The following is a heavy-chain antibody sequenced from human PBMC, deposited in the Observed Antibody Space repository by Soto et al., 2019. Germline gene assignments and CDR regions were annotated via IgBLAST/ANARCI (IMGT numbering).Heavy chain of an antibody. J-gene: IGHJ4*02. Sequence: PGGSLRLSCAASGFTFSSYAMGWVRQAPGKGLEWVSAISGSGGSTYYADSVKGRFTISRDNSKNTLYLQMNSLRAEDTAVYYCARIAARRTGPFDYWGQGTLVTVSS. CDR1: GFTFSSYA. CDR2: ISGSGGST. V-gene: IGHV3-23*01. CDR3: ARIAARRTGPFDY. D-gene: IGHD6-6*01.